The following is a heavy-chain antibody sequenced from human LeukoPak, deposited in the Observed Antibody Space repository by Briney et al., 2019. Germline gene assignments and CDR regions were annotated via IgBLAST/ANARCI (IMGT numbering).Heavy chain of an antibody. CDR2: IYYSGST. V-gene: IGHV4-59*01. CDR3: ARRVLSSSWNFPYYMDV. D-gene: IGHD1-7*01. CDR1: GGSISSYY. Sequence: SETLSLACTVSGGSISSYYWSWIRQPPGKGLEWIGYIYYSGSTNYNPSLESRVTISVDTSKNQFSLKLSSVTAADTAVYYCARRVLSSSWNFPYYMDVWGKGTTVTVSS. J-gene: IGHJ6*03.